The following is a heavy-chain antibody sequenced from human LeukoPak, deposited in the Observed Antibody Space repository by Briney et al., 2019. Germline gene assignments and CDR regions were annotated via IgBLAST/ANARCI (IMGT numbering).Heavy chain of an antibody. CDR3: ARVGGFEYFQY. CDR2: IYSGGST. Sequence: GGSLRLSCAASGFTVSSNYMSWVRQAPGKGLERVSVIYSGGSTYYADSVKGRFTISSDNSKNTLYLQMTSLRAADTAVYYWARVGGFEYFQYWGQGTLVTVSS. D-gene: IGHD3-16*01. CDR1: GFTVSSNY. J-gene: IGHJ1*01. V-gene: IGHV3-53*01.